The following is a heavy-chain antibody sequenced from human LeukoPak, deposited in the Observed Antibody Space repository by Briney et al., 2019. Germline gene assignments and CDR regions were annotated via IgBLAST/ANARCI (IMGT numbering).Heavy chain of an antibody. CDR1: GGSISSSSYY. V-gene: IGHV4-39*01. CDR2: IYYSGST. Sequence: PSETLSLTCTVSGGSISSSSYYWGWIRQPPGKGLEWIGSIYYSGSTYYNPSLKSRVTISVDTSKNQFSLKLSSVTAADTAVYYCARCHQSGGSGSYLLHYYYYYMDVWGKGTTVTISS. CDR3: ARCHQSGGSGSYLLHYYYYYMDV. J-gene: IGHJ6*03. D-gene: IGHD3-10*01.